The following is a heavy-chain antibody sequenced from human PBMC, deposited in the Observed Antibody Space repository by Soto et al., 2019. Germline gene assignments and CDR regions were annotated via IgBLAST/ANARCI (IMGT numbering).Heavy chain of an antibody. V-gene: IGHV3-30*18. CDR2: ISYDGSNK. CDR1: GFTFSSYG. Sequence: RGSLRLSCAASGFTFSSYGMHWVRQAPGKGLEWVAVISYDGSNKYYADSVKGRFTISRDNSKNTLYLQMNSLRAEDTAVYYCAKAQRRKLWPGYYYGMDVWGQGTTVTVSS. D-gene: IGHD3-10*01. CDR3: AKAQRRKLWPGYYYGMDV. J-gene: IGHJ6*02.